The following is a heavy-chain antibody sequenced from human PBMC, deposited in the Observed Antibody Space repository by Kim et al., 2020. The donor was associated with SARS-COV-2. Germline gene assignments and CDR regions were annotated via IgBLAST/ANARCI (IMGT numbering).Heavy chain of an antibody. CDR1: GFTFSSYA. V-gene: IGHV3-30*04. Sequence: GGSLRLSCAASGFTFSSYAMHWVRQAPGKGLEWVAVISYDGSNKYYADSVKGRFTISRDNSKNTLYLQMNSLRAEDTAVYYCARDGGAYYATGFDYWGQGTLVTVSS. CDR2: ISYDGSNK. D-gene: IGHD3-10*01. J-gene: IGHJ4*02. CDR3: ARDGGAYYATGFDY.